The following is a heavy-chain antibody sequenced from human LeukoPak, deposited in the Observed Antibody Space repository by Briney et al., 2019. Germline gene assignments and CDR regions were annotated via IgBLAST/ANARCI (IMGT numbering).Heavy chain of an antibody. CDR2: IYTSRTT. CDR1: GGSISSYY. Sequence: SETLSLTCTVSGGSISSYYWSWIRQPAGKGLEWIGRIYTSRTTNYNPSLKRRVTMSIDTSKNQFSLKLSSVPAADTAVYYCAREEYSSGWYSYYFDYWGQGTLVTVSS. V-gene: IGHV4-4*07. CDR3: AREEYSSGWYSYYFDY. D-gene: IGHD6-19*01. J-gene: IGHJ4*02.